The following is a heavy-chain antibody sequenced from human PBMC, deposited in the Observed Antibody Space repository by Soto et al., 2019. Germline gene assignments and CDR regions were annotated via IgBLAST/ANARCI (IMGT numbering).Heavy chain of an antibody. Sequence: EVQLLESGGGLVQPGGSLRLTCAAPGFTFSSYGISWIRLSPGKGLEWVSVISGGGDTTYYTPSVKGRFTISRDDFRNTLYLQMNSLRTEDTAIYYCAKLRDFVVLPAGILDYWGPGTLVTVSS. D-gene: IGHD2-8*01. V-gene: IGHV3-23*01. J-gene: IGHJ4*02. CDR2: ISGGGDTT. CDR3: AKLRDFVVLPAGILDY. CDR1: GFTFSSYG.